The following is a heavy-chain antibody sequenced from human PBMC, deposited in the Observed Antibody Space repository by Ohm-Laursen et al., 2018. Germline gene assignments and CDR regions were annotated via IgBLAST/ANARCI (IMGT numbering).Heavy chain of an antibody. J-gene: IGHJ3*02. CDR3: ARDPYSSSGRGAFDI. CDR1: GYTFTSYY. D-gene: IGHD6-13*01. Sequence: ATVKISCKASGYTFTSYYMHWVRQAPGQGLEWMGIINPSGGSTNYAQKFQGRVTMTRDTSTSTVYMELSSLRSEDTAVYYCARDPYSSSGRGAFDIWGQGTMVTVSS. V-gene: IGHV1-46*01. CDR2: INPSGGST.